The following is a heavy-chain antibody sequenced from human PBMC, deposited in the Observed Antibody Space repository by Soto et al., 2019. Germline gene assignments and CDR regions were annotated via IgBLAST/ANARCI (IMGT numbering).Heavy chain of an antibody. Sequence: EVQLVESGGGLVEPGGSLRLSCAASGITFSNAWMNCVRKAPGKGLEYIGRIRSKTDGGTTEYAAPVDGRFTVSRDDSKNTLYLQMSGLKTEDTAVYYCTTTRPGTNVFDNWGQGTLVTVSS. CDR3: TTTRPGTNVFDN. D-gene: IGHD6-13*01. V-gene: IGHV3-15*01. J-gene: IGHJ3*02. CDR1: GITFSNAW. CDR2: IRSKTDGGTT.